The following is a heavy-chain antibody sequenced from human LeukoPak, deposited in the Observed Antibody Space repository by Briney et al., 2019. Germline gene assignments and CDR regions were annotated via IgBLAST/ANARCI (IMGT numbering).Heavy chain of an antibody. CDR2: IIPILGIA. D-gene: IGHD6-19*01. V-gene: IGHV1-69*04. CDR3: AREYSSGWYYFDY. Sequence: ASVKVSCKASGYTFTSYGISWVRQAPGQGLEWMGRIIPILGIANYAQKFQGRVTITADKSTSTAYMELSSLRSEDTAVYYCAREYSSGWYYFDYWGQGTLVTVSS. J-gene: IGHJ4*02. CDR1: GYTFTSYG.